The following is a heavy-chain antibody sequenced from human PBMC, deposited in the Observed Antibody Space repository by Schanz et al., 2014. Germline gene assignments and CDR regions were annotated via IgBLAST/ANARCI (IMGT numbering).Heavy chain of an antibody. D-gene: IGHD1-1*01. Sequence: EVQLVESGGGLVQPGGSVRLSCGASGFSFSTHWMAWVRQAPGKGLEWVANIGDDGADKYYLDSVRGRFTISRDNTKNCLHLEMNNLRAEDTAVYFCARESGGQNDLDTEPHKYTYMDVWGKGTTDTVSS. V-gene: IGHV3-7*01. CDR2: IGDDGADK. CDR1: GFSFSTHW. J-gene: IGHJ6*03. CDR3: ARESGGQNDLDTEPHKYTYMDV.